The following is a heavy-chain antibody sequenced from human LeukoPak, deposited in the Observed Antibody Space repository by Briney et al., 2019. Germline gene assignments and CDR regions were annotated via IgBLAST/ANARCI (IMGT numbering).Heavy chain of an antibody. CDR1: GGSISSSSYY. CDR3: AKWELPLLYFQH. V-gene: IGHV4-39*01. J-gene: IGHJ1*01. Sequence: PSETLSLTCTVSGGSISSSSYYWGWIRQPPGKGLEWIGSIYYSGSTYYNPSLKSRVTISVDTSKNQFSLKLSSVTAADTAVYYCAKWELPLLYFQHWGQGTLVTVSS. CDR2: IYYSGST. D-gene: IGHD1-26*01.